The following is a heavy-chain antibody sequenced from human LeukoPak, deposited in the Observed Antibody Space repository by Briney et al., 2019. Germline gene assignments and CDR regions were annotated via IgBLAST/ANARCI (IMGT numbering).Heavy chain of an antibody. V-gene: IGHV3-11*01. CDR1: GFTFSDYY. D-gene: IGHD3-22*01. J-gene: IGHJ3*02. CDR2: ISSSGSTI. Sequence: PGGSLRLSCTASGFTFSDYYMSWIRQAPGKGLEWVSYISSSGSTIYYADSVKGRFTISRDNAKNSLYLQMNSLRAEDTAVYYCARDQRYYYDSSGYSHAFDIWGQGTMVTVSS. CDR3: ARDQRYYYDSSGYSHAFDI.